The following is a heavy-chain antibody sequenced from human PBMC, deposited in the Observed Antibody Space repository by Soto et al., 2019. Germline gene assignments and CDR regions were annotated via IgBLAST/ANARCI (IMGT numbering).Heavy chain of an antibody. D-gene: IGHD2-2*02. V-gene: IGHV1-24*01. Sequence: ASVKVSCKVSGYTLTELSMHWVRQAPGKGLEWMGGFDPEDGETIYAQKFQGRVTMTEDTSTDTAYMELSSLRSEDTAVYYCATGPGEYCSSTSCYSSDYWGQGTLVTVSS. CDR2: FDPEDGET. CDR3: ATGPGEYCSSTSCYSSDY. J-gene: IGHJ4*02. CDR1: GYTLTELS.